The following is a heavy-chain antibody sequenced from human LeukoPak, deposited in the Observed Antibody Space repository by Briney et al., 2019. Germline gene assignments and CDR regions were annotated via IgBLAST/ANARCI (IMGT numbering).Heavy chain of an antibody. CDR3: ATSPRVGRYGYGPWELPVSYFDY. Sequence: PGGSLRLSCAASGFTFSSNGMTWVRQAPGKGLEWVSTISDSGGGASYADSVKGRFTISRDSSRSTLYLQMNSLRAEDTAVYYCATSPRVGRYGYGPWELPVSYFDYWGQGTLVTVSS. CDR1: GFTFSSNG. V-gene: IGHV3-23*01. J-gene: IGHJ4*02. D-gene: IGHD5-18*01. CDR2: ISDSGGGA.